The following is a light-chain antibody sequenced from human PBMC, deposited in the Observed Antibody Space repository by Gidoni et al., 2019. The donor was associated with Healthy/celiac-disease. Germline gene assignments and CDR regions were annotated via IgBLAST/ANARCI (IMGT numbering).Light chain of an antibody. V-gene: IGKV3-20*01. CDR3: QQYGSLWT. CDR1: QSVSSSY. CDR2: GAS. Sequence: EIVLTQSPGTLSLSPGERATLPCRASQSVSSSYLACYQQKPGQAPRLLIYGASSRATGIPDRFSGSGSGTDFTLTISRLEPEDFAVYYCQQYGSLWTFGQGTKVEIK. J-gene: IGKJ1*01.